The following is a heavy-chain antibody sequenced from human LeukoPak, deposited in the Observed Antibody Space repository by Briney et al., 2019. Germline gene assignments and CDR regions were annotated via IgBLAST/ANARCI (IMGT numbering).Heavy chain of an antibody. D-gene: IGHD5-18*01. Sequence: ASVTVSCTASGYTFTVYYMHWLRQAPGQGREWMGWINPNSGGTNYAQKFQGRVTITRDTSISTAYMELSRLRSDDTAVYYCARNREDTAMALDYWGQGTLVTVSS. V-gene: IGHV1-2*02. CDR2: INPNSGGT. CDR3: ARNREDTAMALDY. J-gene: IGHJ4*02. CDR1: GYTFTVYY.